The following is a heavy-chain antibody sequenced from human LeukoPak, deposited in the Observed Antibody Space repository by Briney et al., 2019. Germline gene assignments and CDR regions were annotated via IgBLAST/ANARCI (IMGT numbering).Heavy chain of an antibody. V-gene: IGHV1-2*06. J-gene: IGHJ4*02. Sequence: GASVKVSCKASGYTFTGYYMHWVRQAPGQGLEWMGRINPNSGGTNYAQKFQGRVTMTRDTSISIAYMELSRLRSDDTAVYYCARSHHSGSWYGFSYWGQGTLVTVSS. CDR3: ARSHHSGSWYGFSY. D-gene: IGHD6-13*01. CDR1: GYTFTGYY. CDR2: INPNSGGT.